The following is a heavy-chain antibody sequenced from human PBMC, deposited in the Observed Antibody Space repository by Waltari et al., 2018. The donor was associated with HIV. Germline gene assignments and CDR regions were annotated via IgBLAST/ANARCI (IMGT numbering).Heavy chain of an antibody. Sequence: EVQLVESGGGLVKPGGSLRLSCAASGFTFSSYSMNWVRQAPGKGLEWVSSISSSSSYIYYADSVKGRFTISRDNAKNSLYLQMNSPRAEDTAVYYCARDPANYYDSSGYPYFDLWGRGTLVTVSS. CDR3: ARDPANYYDSSGYPYFDL. V-gene: IGHV3-21*01. CDR2: ISSSSSYI. CDR1: GFTFSSYS. D-gene: IGHD3-22*01. J-gene: IGHJ2*01.